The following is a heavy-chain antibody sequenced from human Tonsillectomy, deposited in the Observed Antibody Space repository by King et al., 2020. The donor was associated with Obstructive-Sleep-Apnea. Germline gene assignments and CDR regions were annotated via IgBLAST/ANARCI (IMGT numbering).Heavy chain of an antibody. V-gene: IGHV1-2*04. D-gene: IGHD2-15*01. CDR1: GSPFPGSY. CDR3: ARDRACSGGSCTGFDY. J-gene: IGHJ4*02. Sequence: VPLVASGAAVPPPGASVPVSCPASGSPFPGSYLPWVRPAPGPGLAWLGWIPPTRGGTHSAQTFQGWVTLTRATSISTASMELSRLRSDDTAVYYCARDRACSGGSCTGFDYWGQGTLVTVSS. CDR2: IPPTRGGT.